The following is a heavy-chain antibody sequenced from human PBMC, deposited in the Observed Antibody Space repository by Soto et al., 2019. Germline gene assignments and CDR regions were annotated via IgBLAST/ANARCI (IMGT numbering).Heavy chain of an antibody. J-gene: IGHJ6*02. CDR2: IYHSGST. CDR1: GGSISSGGYS. CDR3: ARGLEWSPVHV. V-gene: IGHV4-30-2*01. D-gene: IGHD3-3*01. Sequence: QLQLQESGSGLVKPSQTLSLTCAVSGGSISSGGYSWSWIRQPPGKGLEWIGYIYHSGSTYYNPSPESXXTXTXXRSRSQFSLKLCAVAAADPAVYSCARGLEWSPVHVWGHGTTVTVA.